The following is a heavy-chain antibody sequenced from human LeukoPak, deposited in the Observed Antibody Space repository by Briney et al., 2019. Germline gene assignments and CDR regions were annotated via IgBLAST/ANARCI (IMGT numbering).Heavy chain of an antibody. Sequence: SETLSLTCTVSGASIGSYFWSRIRQPPGKGLEWIGYIYYGGGTKYNPSFESRITISVDTSKNRISLNLTSVTASDTAIYYCARERGDYDSDNWFDSWGQGTLVTVSS. V-gene: IGHV4-59*01. CDR3: ARERGDYDSDNWFDS. J-gene: IGHJ5*01. CDR1: GASIGSYF. D-gene: IGHD4-17*01. CDR2: IYYGGGT.